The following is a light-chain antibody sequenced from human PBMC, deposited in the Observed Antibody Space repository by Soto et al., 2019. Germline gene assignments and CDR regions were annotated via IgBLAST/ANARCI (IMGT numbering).Light chain of an antibody. CDR3: QQYNNWPRT. J-gene: IGKJ1*01. Sequence: EIVITQSPATLSVSPGERATLSCRASQSVSSNLAWYPQKPGQAPRLLIYGASTRATGIPARFSGSGSGTEFTLTISSLQSEDFAVYYCQQYNNWPRTFGQGTRWISN. CDR2: GAS. V-gene: IGKV3-15*01. CDR1: QSVSSN.